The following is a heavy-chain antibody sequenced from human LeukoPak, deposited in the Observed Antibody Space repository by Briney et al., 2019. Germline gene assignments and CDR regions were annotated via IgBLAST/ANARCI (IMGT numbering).Heavy chain of an antibody. CDR1: GGTFSSYA. V-gene: IGHV1-69*13. Sequence: ASVKVSCKASGGTFSSYAISWVRQAPGQGLEWMGGIIPIFGTANYAQKFQGRVTITADESTSTAYMELSSLRSEDTAVYYCARVEQQLVQFDYWGQGTLVTVSS. D-gene: IGHD6-13*01. J-gene: IGHJ4*02. CDR3: ARVEQQLVQFDY. CDR2: IIPIFGTA.